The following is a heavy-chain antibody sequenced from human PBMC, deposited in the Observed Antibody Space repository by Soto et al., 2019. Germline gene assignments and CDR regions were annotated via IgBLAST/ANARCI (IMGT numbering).Heavy chain of an antibody. J-gene: IGHJ5*02. Sequence: QVQLVQSGAEVKKPGASVKVSCEASGYTFTSFYINWVRQAPGQGLEWVGIIKPSDDITTYAQKFQGRITMTRDTSTSILYMELSSRRTDDRAVYYCAREGDGDSSAYRGGWFDRWGQGTLVTVSS. CDR2: IKPSDDIT. CDR3: AREGDGDSSAYRGGWFDR. D-gene: IGHD3-22*01. V-gene: IGHV1-46*01. CDR1: GYTFTSFY.